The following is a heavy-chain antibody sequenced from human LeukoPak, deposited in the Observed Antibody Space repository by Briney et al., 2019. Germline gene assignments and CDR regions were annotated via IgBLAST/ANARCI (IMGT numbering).Heavy chain of an antibody. CDR3: ARARSMARGYFDY. CDR1: GYTFTGYY. CDR2: INPNSGGT. D-gene: IGHD2/OR15-2a*01. Sequence: ASVKVSCKASGYTFTGYYIHWVRQAPGQGLEWMGWINPNSGGTNYAQKFQGRVTMTRDTSISTAYMELSRLRSDDTAVYYCARARSMARGYFDYWGQGTLVTVSS. V-gene: IGHV1-2*02. J-gene: IGHJ4*02.